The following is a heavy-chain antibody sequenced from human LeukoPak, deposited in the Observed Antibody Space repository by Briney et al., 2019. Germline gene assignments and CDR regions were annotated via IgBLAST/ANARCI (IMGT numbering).Heavy chain of an antibody. Sequence: GRSLRLSCAASGFTFSSHGMHWVRQAPGKGLEWVSYISSSGSTIYYADSVKGRFTISRDKAKNPLYLQMDSLRAEDTAVYYCARSRHGNFDYWGQGTLVTVSS. CDR2: ISSSGSTI. CDR1: GFTFSSHG. V-gene: IGHV3-48*01. D-gene: IGHD1-1*01. J-gene: IGHJ4*02. CDR3: ARSRHGNFDY.